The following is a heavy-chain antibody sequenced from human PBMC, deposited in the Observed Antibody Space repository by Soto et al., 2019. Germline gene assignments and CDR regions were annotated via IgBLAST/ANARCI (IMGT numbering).Heavy chain of an antibody. CDR2: INAANGDT. CDR3: VRRNVSATGIDWFDP. D-gene: IGHD6-13*01. V-gene: IGHV1-3*01. Sequence: AXVNVTSKASVYTFTSYGIHWVRQAPGQRLEWMGWINAANGDTKYSPKFQGRVTITRDTSASTAYMELSSLRSEDTAVYYCVRRNVSATGIDWFDPWGQGTLVTVYS. J-gene: IGHJ5*02. CDR1: VYTFTSYG.